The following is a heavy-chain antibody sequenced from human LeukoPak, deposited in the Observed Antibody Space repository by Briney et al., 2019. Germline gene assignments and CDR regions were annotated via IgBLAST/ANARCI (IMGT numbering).Heavy chain of an antibody. CDR2: IYPGDSEI. J-gene: IGHJ6*04. CDR1: GYSFTTYW. CDR3: ARNNGKYSSGWFNYDYGRDF. D-gene: IGHD6-19*01. V-gene: IGHV5-51*01. Sequence: PGESLKIPCKGSGYSFTTYWIGWVRQMPGKGLEWMGIIYPGDSEIRYSPSFQGQVTISADKSINTAYLQWSSLKASDTAMYYCARNNGKYSSGWFNYDYGRDFWGKGTTVTVSP.